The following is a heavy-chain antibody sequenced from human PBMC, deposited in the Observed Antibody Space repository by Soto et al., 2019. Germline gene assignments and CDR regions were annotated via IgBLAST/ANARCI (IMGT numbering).Heavy chain of an antibody. D-gene: IGHD3-22*01. CDR3: ARGRKKPESSAPLGHHYYFDY. CDR2: INHSGST. J-gene: IGHJ4*02. V-gene: IGHV4-34*01. CDR1: GGSFSGYY. Sequence: SETLSLTCAVYGGSFSGYYWSWIRQPPGKGLEWIGEINHSGSTNYNPSLKSRVTISVDTSKNQFSLKLSSVTAADTAVYYCARGRKKPESSAPLGHHYYFDYWGQGTLVTVSS.